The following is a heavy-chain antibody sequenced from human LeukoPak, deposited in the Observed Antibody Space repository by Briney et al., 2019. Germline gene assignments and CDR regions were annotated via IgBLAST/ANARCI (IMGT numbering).Heavy chain of an antibody. CDR1: GYTFTGYY. D-gene: IGHD6-13*01. J-gene: IGHJ4*02. CDR3: ARDRWYAFDL. CDR2: ISANSGDT. V-gene: IGHV1-2*02. Sequence: GASVKVSCKASGYTFTGYYMHWVRQAPGQGLQWLGWISANSGDTIYAEGFQGRVTMARDTVTSTAYLEVSSLTYDDTAVYYCARDRWYAFDLWGPGTLVTVSS.